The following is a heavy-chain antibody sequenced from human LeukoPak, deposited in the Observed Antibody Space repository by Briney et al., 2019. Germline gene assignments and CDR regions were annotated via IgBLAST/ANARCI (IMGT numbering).Heavy chain of an antibody. V-gene: IGHV3-30*03. J-gene: IGHJ4*02. CDR3: ARSSSIDYYDSSGYFRY. CDR2: ISYDGSNK. CDR1: GFTFSSYG. D-gene: IGHD3-22*01. Sequence: GGSLRLSCAASGFTFSSYGMHWVRQAPGKGLEWVAVISYDGSNKYYADSVKGRFTISRDNSKNTLYLQMNSLRAEDTAVYYCARSSSIDYYDSSGYFRYWGQGTLVTVSS.